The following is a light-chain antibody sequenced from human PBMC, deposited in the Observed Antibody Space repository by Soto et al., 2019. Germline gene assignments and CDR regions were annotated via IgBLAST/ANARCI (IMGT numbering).Light chain of an antibody. CDR2: EVS. Sequence: QSVLTQPASVSGSPGQSITISCTGTSSDVGNYKYVSWYQQHPGKAPKLMIYEVSNRPSGISNRYSGSKSGNTASLTISGLQAEDETHYYCFSYTSSRRSIFGTGTKVTV. V-gene: IGLV2-14*01. CDR3: FSYTSSRRSI. CDR1: SSDVGNYKY. J-gene: IGLJ1*01.